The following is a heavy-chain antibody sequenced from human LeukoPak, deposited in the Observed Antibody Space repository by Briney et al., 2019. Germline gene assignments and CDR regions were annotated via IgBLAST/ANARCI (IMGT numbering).Heavy chain of an antibody. Sequence: PSETLSLTCAVYGGSFSGYYWSWIRQPPGKGLEWIGEINHSGSTNYNPSLKSRVTISVDTSKNQFSLKLGSVTAADTAVYYCARGSSWYRHFDYWGQGTLVTVSS. CDR2: INHSGST. CDR3: ARGSSWYRHFDY. J-gene: IGHJ4*02. D-gene: IGHD6-13*01. V-gene: IGHV4-34*01. CDR1: GGSFSGYY.